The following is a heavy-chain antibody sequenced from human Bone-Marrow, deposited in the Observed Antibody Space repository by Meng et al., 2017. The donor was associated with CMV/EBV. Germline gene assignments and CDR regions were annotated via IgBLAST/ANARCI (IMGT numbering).Heavy chain of an antibody. V-gene: IGHV4-34*01. CDR2: INHSGST. CDR3: ARRRRQKDIVVVPVGGQTNAFDI. Sequence: SETLSLTCAVYGGSFSGYYWSWIRQPPGKGLEWIGEINHSGSTNYNPSLKSRVTISVDTSKNQFSLKLSSVTAADTAVYYCARRRRQKDIVVVPVGGQTNAFDIWGQGTMVTVSS. J-gene: IGHJ3*02. CDR1: GGSFSGYY. D-gene: IGHD2-2*01.